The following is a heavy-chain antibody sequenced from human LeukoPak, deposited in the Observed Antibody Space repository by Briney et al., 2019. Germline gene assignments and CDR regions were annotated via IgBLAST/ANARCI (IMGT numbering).Heavy chain of an antibody. CDR2: INHSGST. Sequence: SETLSLTCAVYGGSFSGYYWSWIRQPPGKGLEWIGEINHSGSTNYNPSLKSRVTMSVDTSKNQFSLKLSSVTAADTAVYYCARDNIWFGELSENWFDPWGQGTLVTVSS. CDR3: ARDNIWFGELSENWFDP. J-gene: IGHJ5*02. CDR1: GGSFSGYY. V-gene: IGHV4-34*01. D-gene: IGHD3-10*01.